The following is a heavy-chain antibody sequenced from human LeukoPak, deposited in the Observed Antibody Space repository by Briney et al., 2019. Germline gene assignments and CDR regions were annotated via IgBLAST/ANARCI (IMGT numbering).Heavy chain of an antibody. Sequence: PGGSLRLSCAASGFTFSSYSMSWVRQAPGKGLEWVSVISGGGGETFYADSVKGRFTISRDNAKNTLYLQMNSLRAEDTAVYYCARDPVSSCFDYWGQGTLVTVSS. CDR1: GFTFSSYS. J-gene: IGHJ4*02. CDR3: ARDPVSSCFDY. D-gene: IGHD6-19*01. CDR2: ISGGGGET. V-gene: IGHV3-23*01.